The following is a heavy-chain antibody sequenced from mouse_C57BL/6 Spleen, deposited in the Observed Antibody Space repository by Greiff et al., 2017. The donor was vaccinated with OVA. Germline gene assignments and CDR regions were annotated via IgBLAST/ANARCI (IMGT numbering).Heavy chain of an antibody. V-gene: IGHV5-9-1*02. CDR3: TSNWAWFAY. J-gene: IGHJ3*01. CDR2: ISSGGDYI. CDR1: GFTFSSYA. Sequence: EVKVEESGEGLVKPGGSLKLSCAASGFTFSSYAMSWVRQTPEKRLEWVAYISSGGDYIYYADTVKGRFTISRDNARNTLYLQMSSLKSEDTAMYYCTSNWAWFAYWGQGTLVTVSA. D-gene: IGHD4-1*01.